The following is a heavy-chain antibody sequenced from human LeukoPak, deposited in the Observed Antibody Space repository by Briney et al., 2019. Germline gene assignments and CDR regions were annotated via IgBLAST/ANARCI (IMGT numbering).Heavy chain of an antibody. CDR3: ARGWQWLVNY. J-gene: IGHJ4*02. V-gene: IGHV4-38-2*02. Sequence: SETLSLTCTVSGYSISSGYYWGWIRQPPGKGLEWIGSIYHSGSTYYNPSLKSRVTISVDTSKNQFSLKLSSVTAADTAVYYCARGWQWLVNYWGQGTLVTVSS. D-gene: IGHD6-19*01. CDR2: IYHSGST. CDR1: GYSISSGYY.